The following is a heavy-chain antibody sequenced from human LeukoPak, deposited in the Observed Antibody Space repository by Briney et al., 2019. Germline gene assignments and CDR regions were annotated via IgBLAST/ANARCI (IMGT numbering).Heavy chain of an antibody. CDR3: TTPSGVVIPPYYYYYMDV. D-gene: IGHD3-3*01. Sequence: GGSLRLSCAASGFTFSGSAMHWVRQASGKGLEWVGRIRSKANSYATAYAASVKGRFTISRDDSKNTAYLQMNSLKTEDTAVYYCTTPSGVVIPPYYYYYMDVWGKGTTVTVSS. V-gene: IGHV3-73*01. J-gene: IGHJ6*03. CDR1: GFTFSGSA. CDR2: IRSKANSYAT.